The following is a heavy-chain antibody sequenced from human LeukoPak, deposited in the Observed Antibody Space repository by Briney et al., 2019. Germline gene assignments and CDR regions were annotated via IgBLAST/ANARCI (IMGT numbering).Heavy chain of an antibody. D-gene: IGHD1-26*01. CDR3: ATHPVGAVPGY. Sequence: ASVKVSCKASGYTFTSYGISWVRQAPGQGLEWMGWISAYNGNTNYAQKLQGRVAMTTDTSTSTAYMELRSLRSDDTAVYYCATHPVGAVPGYWGQGTLVTVSS. J-gene: IGHJ4*02. CDR1: GYTFTSYG. CDR2: ISAYNGNT. V-gene: IGHV1-18*01.